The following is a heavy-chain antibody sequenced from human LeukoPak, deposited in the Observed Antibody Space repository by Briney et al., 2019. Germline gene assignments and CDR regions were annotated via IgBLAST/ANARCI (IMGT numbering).Heavy chain of an antibody. CDR2: IYYSGST. D-gene: IGHD3-16*02. CDR3: ARDARGHDYVWGSYRYTPSPRLNYYYYGMDV. J-gene: IGHJ6*02. CDR1: GGSVSSSDYY. V-gene: IGHV4-39*07. Sequence: PSETLSLTCTVSGGSVSSSDYYWDWMRQPPGKGLEWIGNIYYSGSTYYNPSLKSRVTISVDTSKNQFSLKLSSVTAADTAVYYCARDARGHDYVWGSYRYTPSPRLNYYYYGMDVWGQGTTVTVSS.